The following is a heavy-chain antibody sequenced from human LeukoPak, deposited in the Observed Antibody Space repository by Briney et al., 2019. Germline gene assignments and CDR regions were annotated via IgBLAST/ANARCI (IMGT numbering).Heavy chain of an antibody. CDR1: GGTFSSYA. CDR2: IKPSGGDT. CDR3: ARSLLGGDCHI. J-gene: IGHJ4*02. V-gene: IGHV1-46*01. D-gene: IGHD2-21*02. Sequence: ASVKVSCKASGGTFSSYAISWVRQAPGQGLEWMGIIKPSGGDTIYAQKFQGRVTMTRDTSTSTVYLELSSLRSEDTAVYYCARSLLGGDCHIWGQGTLVTVSS.